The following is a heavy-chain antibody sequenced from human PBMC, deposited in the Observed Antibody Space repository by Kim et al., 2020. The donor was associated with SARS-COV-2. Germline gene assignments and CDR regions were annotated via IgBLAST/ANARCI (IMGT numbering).Heavy chain of an antibody. D-gene: IGHD3-16*01. J-gene: IGHJ4*02. Sequence: ADSVKGRFTMSRDYSKNTVHLQMDSLRAEDTALYYCAKDLGSVGFGSDYWGQGTLVIVSS. CDR3: AKDLGSVGFGSDY. V-gene: IGHV3-23*01.